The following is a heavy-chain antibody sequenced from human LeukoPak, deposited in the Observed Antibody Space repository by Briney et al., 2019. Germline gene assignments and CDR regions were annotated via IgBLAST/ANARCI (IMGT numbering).Heavy chain of an antibody. V-gene: IGHV3-23*01. D-gene: IGHD4-17*01. CDR1: GFTFSSYA. Sequence: PGGSLSLSFAASGFTFSSYAMSWVRQAPGKGLEWVSAISGSGGSTYYADSVKARFTISRDNSKNTLYLQMNSLRAEDTAVYYCARDIYGDTGDYWGQGTLVTVSS. J-gene: IGHJ4*02. CDR3: ARDIYGDTGDY. CDR2: ISGSGGST.